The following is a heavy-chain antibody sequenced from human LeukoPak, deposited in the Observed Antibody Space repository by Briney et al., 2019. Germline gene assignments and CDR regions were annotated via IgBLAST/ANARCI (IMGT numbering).Heavy chain of an antibody. CDR1: GGSISSYY. CDR2: IYYSGST. V-gene: IGHV4-59*01. J-gene: IGHJ3*02. CDR3: ASRYYDSSGDYAFDI. Sequence: SETLSLTCTVSGGSISSYYWSWIRQPPGKGREGIGYIYYSGSTNYNPSLKSRVTISVDTSKNQFSLKLSSVTAADTAVYYCASRYYDSSGDYAFDIWGQGTMVTVSS. D-gene: IGHD3-22*01.